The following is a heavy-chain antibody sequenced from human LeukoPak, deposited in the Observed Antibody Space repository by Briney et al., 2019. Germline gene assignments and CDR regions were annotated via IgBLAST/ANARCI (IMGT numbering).Heavy chain of an antibody. CDR1: GFTFSSYW. Sequence: GGSLRLSCAASGFTFSSYWMHWVRQAPGKGLVWVSRINSDGSSTSYADFVKGRFTISRDNAKNTLYLQMNSLRAEDTAVYYCARGGDGYNYVNWGQGTLVTVSS. CDR3: ARGGDGYNYVN. V-gene: IGHV3-74*01. J-gene: IGHJ4*02. D-gene: IGHD5-24*01. CDR2: INSDGSST.